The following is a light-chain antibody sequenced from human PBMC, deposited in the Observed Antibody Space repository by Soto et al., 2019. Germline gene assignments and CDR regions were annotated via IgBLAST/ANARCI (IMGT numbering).Light chain of an antibody. CDR1: RDIGKY. Sequence: DIQMTQSPSSLSASVGDRVTITCQASRDIGKYLNWFQEKPGKAPKLLIYDASNRQTGVPSRFKGSGSGTDFTFTISSLQPEDFAKYYCQRYDSRPPTFGQGTRLEI. J-gene: IGKJ5*01. CDR2: DAS. V-gene: IGKV1-33*01. CDR3: QRYDSRPPT.